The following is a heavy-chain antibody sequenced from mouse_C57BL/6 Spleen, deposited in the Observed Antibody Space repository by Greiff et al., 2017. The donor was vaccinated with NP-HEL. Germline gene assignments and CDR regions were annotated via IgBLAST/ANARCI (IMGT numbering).Heavy chain of an antibody. J-gene: IGHJ1*03. CDR2: ISDGGSYT. V-gene: IGHV5-4*01. Sequence: EVQLVESGGGLVKPGGSLKLSCAASGFTFSSYAMSWVRQTPEQRLEWVATISDGGSYTYYPDNVKGRFTISRDNAKNNLYLQMSHLKSEDTAMYYCARGDYDGYYKYFDVWGTGTTVTVSS. CDR3: ARGDYDGYYKYFDV. D-gene: IGHD2-3*01. CDR1: GFTFSSYA.